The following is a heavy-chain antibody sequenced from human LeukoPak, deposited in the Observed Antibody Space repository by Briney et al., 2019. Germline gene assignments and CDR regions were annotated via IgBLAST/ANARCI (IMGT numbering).Heavy chain of an antibody. V-gene: IGHV1-69*13. CDR3: ARDDSKDY. CDR2: IIPIFGTA. J-gene: IGHJ4*02. Sequence: SVKVSCKASGLTFRIYAISWVRQAPGQGLEWMGGIIPIFGTANYAQKFQGRVTNTADESTSTAYMELSSRRSEDTAVYYCARDDSKDYWGQGTLVTVSS. D-gene: IGHD5-18*01. CDR1: GLTFRIYA.